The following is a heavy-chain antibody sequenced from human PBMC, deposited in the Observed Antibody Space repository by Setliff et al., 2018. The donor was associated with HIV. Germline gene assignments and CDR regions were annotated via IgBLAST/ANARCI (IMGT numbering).Heavy chain of an antibody. D-gene: IGHD3-22*01. J-gene: IGHJ4*02. V-gene: IGHV4-4*01. CDR2: IYHSGSA. Sequence: SETLSLTCAVSGGSISSSNWWSWVRQPPGKGLEWIGEIYHSGSANYNPSLKSRVIISIDKSKNKFSLKVSSVTAADTAVYWCAREDSSYHYFDSWGQGMLVTVSS. CDR3: AREDSSYHYFDS. CDR1: GGSISSSNW.